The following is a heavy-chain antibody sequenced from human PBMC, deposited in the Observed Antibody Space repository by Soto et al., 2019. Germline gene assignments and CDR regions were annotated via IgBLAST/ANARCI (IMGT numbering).Heavy chain of an antibody. CDR3: ANDIIVIPGAKGLDY. V-gene: IGHV1-69*13. CDR1: GGTFSSYA. Sequence: ASVKVSCKASGGTFSSYAISWMRQAPGQGLEWMGGIIPIFGTANYAQKFQGRVTITADESTSTAYMELSSLRSEDTAVYYCANDIIVIPGAKGLDYWGQGALVTVSS. CDR2: IIPIFGTA. J-gene: IGHJ4*02. D-gene: IGHD2-2*01.